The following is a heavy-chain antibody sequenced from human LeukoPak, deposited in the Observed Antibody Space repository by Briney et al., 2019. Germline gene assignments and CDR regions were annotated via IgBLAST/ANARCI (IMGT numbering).Heavy chain of an antibody. CDR3: AKAPVTSCRGAYCYPFDS. Sequence: GGSLRLSCAASGFTFSSYSMSWVRQTPGKGLEWVAATSSSDAGTYHADSVRGRFTISRDNSKNTLYLQMNSLRAEDAAVYFCAKAPVTSCRGAYCYPFDSWGQGTLVTVSS. J-gene: IGHJ4*02. CDR2: TSSSDAGT. V-gene: IGHV3-23*01. D-gene: IGHD2-21*01. CDR1: GFTFSSYS.